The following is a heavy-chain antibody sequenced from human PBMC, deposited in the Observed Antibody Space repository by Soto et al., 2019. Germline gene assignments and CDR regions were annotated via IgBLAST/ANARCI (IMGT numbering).Heavy chain of an antibody. J-gene: IGHJ5*02. CDR1: GLSVTSHD. Sequence: PSETLSLTCFLSGLSVTSHDWGLIRTFPGQGLEWVAYTSYTGNPNYNPSLQSRVAISLDTSKDQLSLKLTSMTAADTAVSYCAREMHAGFTHYFDPCGQGTLVTIS. CDR2: TSYTGNP. V-gene: IGHV4-59*02. CDR3: AREMHAGFTHYFDP. D-gene: IGHD1-26*01.